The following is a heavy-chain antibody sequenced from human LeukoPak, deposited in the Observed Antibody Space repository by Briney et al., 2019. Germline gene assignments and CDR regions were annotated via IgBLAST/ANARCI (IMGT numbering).Heavy chain of an antibody. J-gene: IGHJ4*02. V-gene: IGHV1-69-2*01. Sequence: ASVKISCKVSGYTFTDYYMHWVQQAPGKRLEWMGLVDPEDGETIYAEKFQGRVTITADTSTDTAYMELSSLRSEDTAVYYCATSERNYYGSRRGDYWGQGTLVTVSS. CDR2: VDPEDGET. CDR1: GYTFTDYY. D-gene: IGHD3-10*01. CDR3: ATSERNYYGSRRGDY.